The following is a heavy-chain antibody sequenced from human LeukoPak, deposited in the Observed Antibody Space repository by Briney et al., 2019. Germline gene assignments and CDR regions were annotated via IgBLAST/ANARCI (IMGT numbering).Heavy chain of an antibody. CDR3: AREVATVTAAHHIDY. D-gene: IGHD4-17*01. CDR2: ISSSGSTI. J-gene: IGHJ4*02. Sequence: GGSLRLSCAASGFTFSDYYMSWIRQAPGKGLEWVSYISSSGSTIYYADSVKGRFTISRDNAKNSLYLQMNSLRAEDTAVYYCAREVATVTAAHHIDYWGQGTLVTVSS. CDR1: GFTFSDYY. V-gene: IGHV3-11*01.